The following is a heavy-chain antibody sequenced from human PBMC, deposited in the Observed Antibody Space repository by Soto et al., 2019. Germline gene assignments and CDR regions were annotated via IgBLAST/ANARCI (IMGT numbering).Heavy chain of an antibody. D-gene: IGHD3-16*01. V-gene: IGHV1-18*01. CDR1: GYTFTSYD. CDR3: ARDNDRPQLGGNYYYSTDV. Sequence: GASVKVSCKASGYTFTSYDINWVRQATGQGLEWMGWITTYNGNTNYAQKLQGRVTMTTDTSTSTAYMELRGLTSDDTAVYYCARDNDRPQLGGNYYYSTDVWGQGTTVTVSS. CDR2: ITTYNGNT. J-gene: IGHJ6*02.